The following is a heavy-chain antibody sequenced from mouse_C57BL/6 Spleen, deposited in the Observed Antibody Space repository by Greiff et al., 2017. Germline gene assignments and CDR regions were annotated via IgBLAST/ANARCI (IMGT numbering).Heavy chain of an antibody. CDR1: GYTFTSYW. CDR2: IDPNTGGT. CDR3: ARGGGYDAGFAD. J-gene: IGHJ3*01. V-gene: IGHV1-72*01. D-gene: IGHD2-2*01. Sequence: QVQLQQPGAELVKPGASVKLSCKASGYTFTSYWMHWVKQRPGRGLEWIGRIDPNTGGTTYNEKFKSKATLTVDKPSSTAYMQLSSLTSEDSAVYYCARGGGYDAGFADWGQGTLVTVSA.